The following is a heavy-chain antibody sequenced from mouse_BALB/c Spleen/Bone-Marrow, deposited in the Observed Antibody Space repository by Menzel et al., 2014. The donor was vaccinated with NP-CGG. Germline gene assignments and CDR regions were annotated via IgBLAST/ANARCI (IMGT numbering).Heavy chain of an antibody. CDR2: ISSGSSTI. CDR3: ARYNTYDAMDY. J-gene: IGHJ4*01. Sequence: EVKLMESGGGLVQPGGSRKLSCAASGFTFSSFGMHWVRQAPEKGLEWVAYISSGSSTIYYADTVKGRFTISRDNPMNTLFLQMASLRSEDTAIYYCARYNTYDAMDYWGQGTSVTVSS. CDR1: GFTFSSFG. D-gene: IGHD1-3*01. V-gene: IGHV5-17*02.